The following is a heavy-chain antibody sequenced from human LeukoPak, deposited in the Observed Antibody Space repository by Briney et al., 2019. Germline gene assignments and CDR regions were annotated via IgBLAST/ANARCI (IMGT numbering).Heavy chain of an antibody. Sequence: GGSLRLSCSVSGFTFSWYWMSWVRQAPGKGLEWVANIKQDGSEKYYVDSVKGRFTISRDNAKNSLYLQMNSLRAEDTAVYYCASYIRQVAAEPNLARFDYWGQGTLVTVSS. CDR1: GFTFSWYW. J-gene: IGHJ4*02. CDR3: ASYIRQVAAEPNLARFDY. CDR2: IKQDGSEK. D-gene: IGHD6-13*01. V-gene: IGHV3-7*01.